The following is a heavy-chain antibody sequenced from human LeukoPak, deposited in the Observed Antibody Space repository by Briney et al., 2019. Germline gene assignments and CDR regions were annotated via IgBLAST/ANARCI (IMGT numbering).Heavy chain of an antibody. J-gene: IGHJ5*02. CDR1: GFTFNTYW. Sequence: PGGSLRLSCAASGFTFNTYWMSWVRQAPGKGLEWVANIKQDGSEKYYVDSVKGRFTISRDNAKNSLYLQMNSLRAEDTAVYYCARDRAFDPWGQGTLVTVSS. D-gene: IGHD3-10*01. V-gene: IGHV3-7*01. CDR3: ARDRAFDP. CDR2: IKQDGSEK.